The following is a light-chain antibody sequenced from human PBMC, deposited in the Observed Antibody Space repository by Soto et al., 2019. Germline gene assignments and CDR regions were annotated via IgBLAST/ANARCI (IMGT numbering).Light chain of an antibody. J-gene: IGKJ1*01. CDR3: LQDNSYPRT. CDR2: GAS. V-gene: IGKV1-6*01. Sequence: AIQMTQSPSSLYASVGDRVTITCRASQGIRTELGWYQQKPGKAPKLLIYGASTLQSGVPSRFSGSGSGTDFTLTISSLQSADFATYYCLQDNSYPRTFGQGTKVEIE. CDR1: QGIRTE.